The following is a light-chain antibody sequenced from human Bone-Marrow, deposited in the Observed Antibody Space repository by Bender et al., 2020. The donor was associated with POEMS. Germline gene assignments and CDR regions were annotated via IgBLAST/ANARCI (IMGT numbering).Light chain of an antibody. CDR2: INN. V-gene: IGLV1-44*01. CDR3: AAWEDSLNGWV. J-gene: IGLJ3*02. CDR1: SSNIGTNP. Sequence: QSVLTQPPSASGTPGQRFTISFSGSSSNIGTNPVNWYHQLPGPAPKLLIYINNQRPSGVPDRFSGSKSGTSASLAISGLQSEDEADYYCAAWEDSLNGWVFGGGTKLTVL.